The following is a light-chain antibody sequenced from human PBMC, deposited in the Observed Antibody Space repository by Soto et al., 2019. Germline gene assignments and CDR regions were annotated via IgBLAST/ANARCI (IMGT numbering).Light chain of an antibody. CDR2: GAS. J-gene: IGKJ1*01. CDR3: QQYGSSPTWT. V-gene: IGKV3-20*01. Sequence: EIVWTQSPGTLSLSPGERATLSCRASQSVGSSYLAWYQQKPGQAPRLLIYGASSRATGIPDRFSGSGSGTDFTLTISRLEPEDFAVYYCQQYGSSPTWTFGQGTKVEI. CDR1: QSVGSSY.